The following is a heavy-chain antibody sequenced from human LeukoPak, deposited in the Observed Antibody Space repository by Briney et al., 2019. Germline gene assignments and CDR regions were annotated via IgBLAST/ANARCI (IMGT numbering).Heavy chain of an antibody. J-gene: IGHJ3*01. V-gene: IGHV3-23*01. CDR2: IVGSGGST. CDR1: GFTFSSYG. Sequence: GGSLRLSCAASGFTFSSYGMHWVRQAPGKGLEWVSAIVGSGGSTYYADSVKGRFTISRDNSKNTLYLQMNSLRAEDTAVYYCAKDDYGGLSPVWGQGTMVTVSS. D-gene: IGHD4-23*01. CDR3: AKDDYGGLSPV.